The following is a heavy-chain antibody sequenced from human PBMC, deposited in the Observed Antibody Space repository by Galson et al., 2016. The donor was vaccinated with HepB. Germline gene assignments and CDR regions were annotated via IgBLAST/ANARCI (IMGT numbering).Heavy chain of an antibody. J-gene: IGHJ3*01. D-gene: IGHD3-22*01. CDR2: ISDTGSSR. V-gene: IGHV3-11*01. Sequence: QVPGKGLEWVSFISDTGSSRLYADSVKGRFTISRDTAKNSVYLQMNGLRVEDTAVYYCAREVLFSSGYYDVFDLWGQGTMVTVSP. CDR3: AREVLFSSGYYDVFDL.